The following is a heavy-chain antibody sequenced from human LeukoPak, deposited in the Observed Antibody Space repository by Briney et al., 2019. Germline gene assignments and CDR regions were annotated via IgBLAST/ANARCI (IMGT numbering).Heavy chain of an antibody. CDR2: INSDGSST. V-gene: IGHV3-74*01. D-gene: IGHD4-17*01. CDR1: GFTFSSYW. Sequence: GGSLRLSCAASGFTFSSYWMHWVRQAPGKGLVWVSRINSDGSSTSYADSVKGRFTISRDNAKNTLYLQMNSLRAEDTAVYYCAREGNGDSDAFDIWGQGTMVTVSS. J-gene: IGHJ3*02. CDR3: AREGNGDSDAFDI.